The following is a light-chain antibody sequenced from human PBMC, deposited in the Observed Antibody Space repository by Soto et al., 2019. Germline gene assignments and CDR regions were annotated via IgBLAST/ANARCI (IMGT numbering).Light chain of an antibody. CDR2: DAS. Sequence: DIQMTQSPSTLSASVGDRVTITCRASQGISSYLAWYQQKPGRAPKLLIYDASTLESGVPSRFSGSGSGTEFTLTISSLQTDDFATYYCQQYNSYSSWTFGQGTKVHIK. J-gene: IGKJ1*01. V-gene: IGKV1-5*01. CDR3: QQYNSYSSWT. CDR1: QGISSY.